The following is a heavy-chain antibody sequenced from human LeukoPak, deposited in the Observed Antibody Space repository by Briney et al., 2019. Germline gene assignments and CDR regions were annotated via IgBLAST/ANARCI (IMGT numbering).Heavy chain of an antibody. CDR1: GFTFSTYW. J-gene: IGHJ4*02. CDR3: TRAVMSSSWPHFDY. V-gene: IGHV3-7*02. Sequence: GGSLRLSCAASGFTFSTYWMSWVRQAPGKGLEWVANIKQDGSEKYYVDSVKGRFTISRDNAKNSLYLQMNSLRDEDTAVYYCTRAVMSSSWPHFDYWGQGTLVTVSS. D-gene: IGHD6-13*01. CDR2: IKQDGSEK.